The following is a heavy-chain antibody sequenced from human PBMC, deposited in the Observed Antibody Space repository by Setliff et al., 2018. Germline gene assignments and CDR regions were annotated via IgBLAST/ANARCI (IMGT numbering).Heavy chain of an antibody. CDR3: ARDSRQWLEGGASGDMDI. CDR2: INSSGGSA. V-gene: IGHV1-46*01. CDR1: GYAFINFY. J-gene: IGHJ3*02. D-gene: IGHD6-19*01. Sequence: ASVKVSCKTSGYAFINFYMYWVRQAPGQGLEWMGIINSSGGSASYAPQFQGRITMTRDTSTSTVYMELSSLKSNDTAVYYCARDSRQWLEGGASGDMDIWGQGTMVTVSS.